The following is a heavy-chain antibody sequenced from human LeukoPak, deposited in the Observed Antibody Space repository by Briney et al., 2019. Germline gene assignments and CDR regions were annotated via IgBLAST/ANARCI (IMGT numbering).Heavy chain of an antibody. Sequence: SESLSLTCTVSGDSMNNYYWSWIRQPPGKGLEWIGNINYSGSTNSNPSLKSRATISVDMSRKHFFLDLSSVTAADTAVYYCARAVHYSGTSDQYTGGWYYFDFWGQGTLVTVSS. CDR1: GDSMNNYY. V-gene: IGHV4-59*01. J-gene: IGHJ4*02. CDR3: ARAVHYSGTSDQYTGGWYYFDF. D-gene: IGHD3-10*01. CDR2: INYSGST.